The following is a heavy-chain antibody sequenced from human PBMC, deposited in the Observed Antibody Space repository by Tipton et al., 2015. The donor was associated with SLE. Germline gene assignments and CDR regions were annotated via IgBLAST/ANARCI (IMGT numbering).Heavy chain of an antibody. CDR2: IYSGGST. D-gene: IGHD3-22*01. CDR3: ASLLYYYDSSGYYFDY. CDR1: GFTVSSNY. J-gene: IGHJ4*02. V-gene: IGHV3-53*04. Sequence: GSLRLSCAASGFTVSSNYMSWVRQAPGKGLEWVSVIYSGGSTYYADSVKGRFTISRHNSKNTLYLQMNSLRAEDTAVYYCASLLYYYDSSGYYFDYWGQGTLVTVSS.